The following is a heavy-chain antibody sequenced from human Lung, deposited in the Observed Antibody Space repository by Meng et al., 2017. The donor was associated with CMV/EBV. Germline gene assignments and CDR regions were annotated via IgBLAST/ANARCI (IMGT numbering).Heavy chain of an antibody. J-gene: IGHJ6*02. CDR1: GYTFTSYG. CDR2: ISAYNGNT. V-gene: IGHV1-18*01. Sequence: ASVXVSXKASGYTFTSYGISWVRQDPGQGLEWMGWISAYNGNTNYAQKLQGRVTMTTDTSTSTAYMELRSLRSDDTAVYYCARDPIRVLRFLEWNYYYYVIDVWXQRTTVTVSS. CDR3: ARDPIRVLRFLEWNYYYYVIDV. D-gene: IGHD3-3*01.